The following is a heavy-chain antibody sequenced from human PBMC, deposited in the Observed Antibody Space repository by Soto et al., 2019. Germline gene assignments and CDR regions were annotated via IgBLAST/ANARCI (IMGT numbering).Heavy chain of an antibody. CDR1: GGSISSYY. J-gene: IGHJ4*02. D-gene: IGHD2-15*01. V-gene: IGHV4-59*01. CDR3: AREVVVAATGFDS. Sequence: QVQLQESGPGLVKPSETLSLTCTVSGGSISSYYWNWIRQPPGKGLEWIGYIYYSGSTNYNPSLKSRVTISVDTSKNQLSLKLTSVTAADTAVYYCAREVVVAATGFDSWGQGTLVTVSS. CDR2: IYYSGST.